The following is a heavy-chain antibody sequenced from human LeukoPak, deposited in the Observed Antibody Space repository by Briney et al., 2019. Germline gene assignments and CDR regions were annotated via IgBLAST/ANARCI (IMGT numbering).Heavy chain of an antibody. CDR1: GFTFSSYS. J-gene: IGHJ4*02. CDR3: AKDFRIGYSAHFDY. Sequence: GGSLRLSCAASGFTFSSYSMNWVRQAPGKGLEWVSHITASGTAMFYADSVKGRFTISRDNAKNSLYLQMNSLRDEDTAVYYCAKDFRIGYSAHFDYWGQGALVTVSS. CDR2: ITASGTAM. D-gene: IGHD2-21*01. V-gene: IGHV3-48*02.